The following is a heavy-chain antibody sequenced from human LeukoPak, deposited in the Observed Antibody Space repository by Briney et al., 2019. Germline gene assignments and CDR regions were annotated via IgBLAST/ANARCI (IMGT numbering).Heavy chain of an antibody. Sequence: PSETLSLTCTVSGGSISSSSYYWGWIRQPPGKGLEWIGEINHSGSTNYNPSLKSRVTISVDTSKNQFSLKLSSMTAADTAVYYCARPGRMVYAIPGYFQHWGQGTLVTVSS. CDR1: GGSISSSSYY. D-gene: IGHD2-8*01. J-gene: IGHJ1*01. CDR3: ARPGRMVYAIPGYFQH. V-gene: IGHV4-39*07. CDR2: INHSGST.